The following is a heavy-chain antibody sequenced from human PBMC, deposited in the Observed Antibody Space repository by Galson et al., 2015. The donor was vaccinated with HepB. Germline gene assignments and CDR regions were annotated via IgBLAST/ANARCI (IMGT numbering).Heavy chain of an antibody. Sequence: SLRLSCAASGFTFSDYYMSWIRQAPGKGLEWVSYISSSSSYTNYADSVKGRFTISRDNAKNSLYLQMNSLRAEDTAVYYCARGGGINYGDESKPDAFDIWGQGTMVTVSS. V-gene: IGHV3-11*06. CDR1: GFTFSDYY. J-gene: IGHJ3*02. D-gene: IGHD4-17*01. CDR3: ARGGGINYGDESKPDAFDI. CDR2: ISSSSSYT.